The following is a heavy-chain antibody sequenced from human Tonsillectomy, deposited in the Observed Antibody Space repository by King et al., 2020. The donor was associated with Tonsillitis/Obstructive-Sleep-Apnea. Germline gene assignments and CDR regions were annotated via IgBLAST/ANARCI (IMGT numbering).Heavy chain of an antibody. D-gene: IGHD2-2*01. CDR2: FDPEDGET. V-gene: IGHV1-24*01. Sequence: VQLVESGAEVKKPGASVKVSCKVSGYTLTELSMHWVRQAPGKGLEWMGGFDPEDGETIYAQKFQGRVTMTEDTSTDTAYMELSSLRSEDTAVYYCATGYCSSTSCPYYGMDVWGQGTTVTVSS. J-gene: IGHJ6*02. CDR1: GYTLTELS. CDR3: ATGYCSSTSCPYYGMDV.